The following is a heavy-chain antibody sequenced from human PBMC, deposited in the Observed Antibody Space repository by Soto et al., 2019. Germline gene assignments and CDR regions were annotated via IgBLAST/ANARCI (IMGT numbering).Heavy chain of an antibody. V-gene: IGHV4-59*01. J-gene: IGHJ4*02. D-gene: IGHD2-2*01. CDR1: GGSINSYY. CDR2: IYYSGNT. Sequence: SETLSLTCSVSGGSINSYYWSWIRQSPGKGLEWIGFIYYSGNTNYNPSLKSRVTMSVDTSKNQFSLKLSSVTAADTAVYYCARVRGYCSSTSCLNFDYWGQGALVTVSS. CDR3: ARVRGYCSSTSCLNFDY.